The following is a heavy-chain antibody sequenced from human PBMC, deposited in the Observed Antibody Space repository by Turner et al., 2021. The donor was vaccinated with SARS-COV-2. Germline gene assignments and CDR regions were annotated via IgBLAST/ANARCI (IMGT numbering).Heavy chain of an antibody. D-gene: IGHD1-26*01. CDR2: IIPIFGTA. CDR1: GGSFSSYA. J-gene: IGHJ4*02. V-gene: IGHV1-69*01. Sequence: QVQPLQSGAEAKNPGSLVKVSCKASGGSFSSYAISWVRQAPGQGLEWMGGIIPIFGTAKSAQKFQGRVTITADESTSTAYMELSSLRSEDTAVYYCARDSQWEPLDYWGQGTLVTVSS. CDR3: ARDSQWEPLDY.